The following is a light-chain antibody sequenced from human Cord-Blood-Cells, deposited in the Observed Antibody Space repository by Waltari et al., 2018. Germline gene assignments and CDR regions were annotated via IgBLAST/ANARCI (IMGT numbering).Light chain of an antibody. CDR3: MQALQTPRT. Sequence: DIVMTQSPLSLPVTPGAPASISCRSSQSLLHSNGYNYLDWYLQKPGQSAQLLIYWGSNRASGGPDRFSGSGSGTDFTLKISRVEAEDVGVYYCMQALQTPRTFGQGTKVEIK. CDR2: WGS. CDR1: QSLLHSNGYNY. J-gene: IGKJ1*01. V-gene: IGKV2-28*01.